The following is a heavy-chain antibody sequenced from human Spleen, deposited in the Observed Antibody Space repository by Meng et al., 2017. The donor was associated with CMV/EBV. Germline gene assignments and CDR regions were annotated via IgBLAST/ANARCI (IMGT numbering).Heavy chain of an antibody. CDR3: ARGGRSGYYYPGDY. CDR1: GYIFTNFW. CDR2: IYPDDSDT. Sequence: GESLKISCKGSGYIFTNFWIGWVRQMPGKGPEWMGIIYPDDSDTRYSPSFEGQVTISADKSISTAYLQWSSLKASDTAMYYCARGGRSGYYYPGDYWGQGTLVTVSS. J-gene: IGHJ4*02. D-gene: IGHD3-22*01. V-gene: IGHV5-51*01.